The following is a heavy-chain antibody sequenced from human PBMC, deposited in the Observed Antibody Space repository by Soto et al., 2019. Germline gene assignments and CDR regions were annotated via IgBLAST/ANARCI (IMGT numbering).Heavy chain of an antibody. V-gene: IGHV1-69*13. Sequence: SVKVSCKASGGTFSSYAISWVRQAPGQGVEWMGGIIPIFGTANYAQKFQGRVTITADESTSTAYMELRSLRSDDTAVYYCATVSLRIAAVHYGMDVWGQGTTVTVSS. CDR3: ATVSLRIAAVHYGMDV. D-gene: IGHD6-13*01. CDR2: IIPIFGTA. CDR1: GGTFSSYA. J-gene: IGHJ6*02.